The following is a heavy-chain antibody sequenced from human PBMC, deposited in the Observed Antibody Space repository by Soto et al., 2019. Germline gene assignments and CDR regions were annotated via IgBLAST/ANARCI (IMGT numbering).Heavy chain of an antibody. D-gene: IGHD1-20*01. J-gene: IGHJ5*02. V-gene: IGHV1-69*02. CDR1: GGTFSSYT. Sequence: QVQLVQSGAEVKKPGSSVKVSCKASGGTFSSYTISWVRQAPGQGLEWMGRIIPILGIANYAQKFQGRVTNNAAKSTSTEYMEVGSLKSEDTALYYCASMVSGTTWFDPWGQGPLVTVSS. CDR3: ASMVSGTTWFDP. CDR2: IIPILGIA.